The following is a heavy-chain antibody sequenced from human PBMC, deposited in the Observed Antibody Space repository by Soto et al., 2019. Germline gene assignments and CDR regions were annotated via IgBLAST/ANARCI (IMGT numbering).Heavy chain of an antibody. J-gene: IGHJ4*02. CDR1: GFPFSSYG. V-gene: IGHV3-30*03. CDR2: ISYDRSNK. CDR3: AGGQYYFDY. Sequence: QVQLVESGGGVVQPGRSLRLSCAASGFPFSSYGMHWVRQAPGKGLESVAHISYDRSNKHYTDSVKGRFAISRDNSKNMVYLQMSSLRAEDTAVYYCAGGQYYFDYCGQGTRVSVSS. D-gene: IGHD2-15*01.